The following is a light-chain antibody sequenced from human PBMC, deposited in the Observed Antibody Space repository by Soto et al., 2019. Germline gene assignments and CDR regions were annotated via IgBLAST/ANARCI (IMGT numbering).Light chain of an antibody. CDR2: EVS. Sequence: QSALTQTASVSGSPGQSITISCTGTSSDVGGSNYVSWFQQRPGKAPKLMIYEVSNRPSGVSNRFSGSKSGNTASLTISGLRAEDEADYYCSSDTTSSTLGVFGGGTKVTVL. CDR3: SSDTTSSTLGV. V-gene: IGLV2-14*01. J-gene: IGLJ2*01. CDR1: SSDVGGSNY.